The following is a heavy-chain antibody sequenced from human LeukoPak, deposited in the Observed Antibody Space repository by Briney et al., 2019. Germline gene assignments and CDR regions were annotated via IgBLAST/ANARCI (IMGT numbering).Heavy chain of an antibody. J-gene: IGHJ4*02. V-gene: IGHV3-23*01. CDR2: ITYNGAAT. D-gene: IGHD3-9*01. CDR3: AKDGLYFDGSTHIYYFDS. CDR1: GLSFGGYA. Sequence: GGSLRLSWAASGLSFGGYAMTWVRQAPGKGREWVSSITYNGAATYYLDSLRARFTISRDNSRSTLYLQMDSLTAEDTALYYCAKDGLYFDGSTHIYYFDSWGQGTPVAVSS.